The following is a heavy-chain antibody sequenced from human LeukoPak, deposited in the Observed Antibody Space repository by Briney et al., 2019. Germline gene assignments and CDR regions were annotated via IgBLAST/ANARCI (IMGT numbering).Heavy chain of an antibody. V-gene: IGHV3-30*04. CDR2: ISYDGSNK. CDR1: GFTFSSYT. D-gene: IGHD6-13*01. J-gene: IGHJ6*03. Sequence: GKSLRLSCAASGFTFSSYTMRWVRQAPGKGLEWVAFISYDGSNKYYADSVKGRFTISRDNSKNTLYLQMNSLRAEDTAVYYCAKDSARGSSWPYYYYYYMDVWGKGTTVTISS. CDR3: AKDSARGSSWPYYYYYYMDV.